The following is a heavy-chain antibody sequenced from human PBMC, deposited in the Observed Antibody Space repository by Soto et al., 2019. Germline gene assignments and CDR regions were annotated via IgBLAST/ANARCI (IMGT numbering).Heavy chain of an antibody. CDR3: AKARGELPYWYFDL. CDR1: GFTFSSYA. V-gene: IGHV3-23*01. D-gene: IGHD1-26*01. CDR2: ISGSGGRT. J-gene: IGHJ2*01. Sequence: EVQLLESGGGLEQPGGSLSSSGAAGGFTFSSYAMTWVRQPPGKGPEWVSGISGSGGRTYYADSVKGRFTISRDTSKNTLYLQMNSLGAEDTAVYYCAKARGELPYWYFDLWGRGTLVTVSS.